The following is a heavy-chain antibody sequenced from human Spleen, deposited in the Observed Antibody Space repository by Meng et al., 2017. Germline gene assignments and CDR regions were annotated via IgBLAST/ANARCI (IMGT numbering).Heavy chain of an antibody. D-gene: IGHD1-14*01. CDR2: INTGNGNT. CDR3: ARGTGSSWFDP. Sequence: ASVKVSCKTSGYTFTKNFMHWVRQAPGQRLEWMGWINTGNGNTKFSQKLQGRLTIIRDTSASTAYMELSSLISEDTAVYYCARGTGSSWFDPWGQGTPVTVSS. J-gene: IGHJ5*02. CDR1: GYTFTKNF. V-gene: IGHV1-3*04.